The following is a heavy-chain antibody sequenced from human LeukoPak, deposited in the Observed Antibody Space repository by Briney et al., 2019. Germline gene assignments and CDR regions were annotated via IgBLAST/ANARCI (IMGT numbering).Heavy chain of an antibody. CDR2: INPSGGST. D-gene: IGHD6-19*01. CDR1: GYTFTSYY. V-gene: IGHV1-46*01. Sequence: ASVKVSCKASGYTFTSYYMHWVRQAPGQGLEWMGIINPSGGSTSYAQKFQGRVTMTRDTSTSTVYMELSSLRSEDTAVYYCARERRSAVAGFDAFDIWGQGTMVTVSS. CDR3: ARERRSAVAGFDAFDI. J-gene: IGHJ3*02.